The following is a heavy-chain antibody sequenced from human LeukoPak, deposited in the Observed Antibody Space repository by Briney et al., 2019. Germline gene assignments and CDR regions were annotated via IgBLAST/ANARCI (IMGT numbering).Heavy chain of an antibody. J-gene: IGHJ4*02. CDR1: GFTFSDYY. CDR2: ISSIGSTI. CDR3: LSQLRGPCGY. D-gene: IGHD1-1*01. V-gene: IGHV3-11*01. Sequence: GRSLRLSCAASGFTFSDYYMSWIRQAPGEGLEWVSYISSIGSTIYYADSVKGRFTISRANAKNSLDMHMNSRRAEEAAVYYWLSQLRGPCGYWGQGTLVTVSS.